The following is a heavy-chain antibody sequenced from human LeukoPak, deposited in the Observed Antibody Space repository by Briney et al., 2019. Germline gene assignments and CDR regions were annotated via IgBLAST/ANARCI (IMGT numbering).Heavy chain of an antibody. CDR2: IYYSGST. V-gene: IGHV4-59*12. CDR3: ARENFDWLSHSGSRFDP. CDR1: GGSISSYY. D-gene: IGHD3-9*01. J-gene: IGHJ5*02. Sequence: SETLSLTCTVSGGSISSYYWSWIRQPPGKGLEWIGYIYYSGSTNYNPSLKSRVTISVDTSKNQFSLKLSSVTAADTAVYYCARENFDWLSHSGSRFDPWGQGTLVTVSS.